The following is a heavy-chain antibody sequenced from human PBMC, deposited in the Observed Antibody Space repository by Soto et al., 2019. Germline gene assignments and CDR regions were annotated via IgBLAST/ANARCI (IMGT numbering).Heavy chain of an antibody. CDR1: GFTFSSHA. CDR3: AKEEDTMVRGAPWFDT. J-gene: IGHJ5*02. CDR2: ISGSGGST. D-gene: IGHD3-10*01. V-gene: IGHV3-23*01. Sequence: GGSLRLSCAASGFTFSSHAMRWVRQAPGKGLEWVSAISGSGGSTYYADSVKGRFTISRDNSKNTLYLQMNSLRAEDTAVYYCAKEEDTMVRGAPWFDTWGEGTLVTVS.